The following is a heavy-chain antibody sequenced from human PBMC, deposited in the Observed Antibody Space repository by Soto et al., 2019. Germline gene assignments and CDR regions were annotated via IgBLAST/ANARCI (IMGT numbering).Heavy chain of an antibody. CDR3: AKAPVAGTQPNWYFDL. Sequence: PGESLKISCAASGFTFSSYAMSWVRQAPGKGQEWVSAISGSGGSTYYADSVKGRFTISRDNSKNTLYLQMNSLRAEDTAVYYCAKAPVAGTQPNWYFDLWGRGTLVTVSS. D-gene: IGHD6-19*01. V-gene: IGHV3-23*01. J-gene: IGHJ2*01. CDR2: ISGSGGST. CDR1: GFTFSSYA.